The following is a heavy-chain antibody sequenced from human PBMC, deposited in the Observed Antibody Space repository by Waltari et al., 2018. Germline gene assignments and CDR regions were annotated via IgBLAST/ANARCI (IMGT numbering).Heavy chain of an antibody. Sequence: QVQLQESGPGLVKPSQTLSLTCTVSGGSISSGGYYWSWIRQHPGKGLEWIGYIYYSWSTYYNPSLKSRVTISVDTSKNQFSLKLSSVTAADTAVYYCARLRSYSHYYYYYYMDVWGKGTTVTVSS. CDR3: ARLRSYSHYYYYYYMDV. CDR2: IYYSWST. J-gene: IGHJ6*03. CDR1: GGSISSGGYY. V-gene: IGHV4-31*03. D-gene: IGHD3-10*01.